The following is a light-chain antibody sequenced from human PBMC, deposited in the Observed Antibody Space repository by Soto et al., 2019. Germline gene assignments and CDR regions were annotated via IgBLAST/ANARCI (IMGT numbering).Light chain of an antibody. CDR1: QSVSSY. CDR3: QQRNTWPTIT. J-gene: IGKJ5*01. Sequence: EIVLTQSPATLSLSPGERATLSWRGGQSVSSYLAWYQQKPGQAPRLLIYDASNMATGIPARFSGSGSGTDFTLPISSLKSEDFALYYCQQRNTWPTITFGQGTRLEI. V-gene: IGKV3-11*01. CDR2: DAS.